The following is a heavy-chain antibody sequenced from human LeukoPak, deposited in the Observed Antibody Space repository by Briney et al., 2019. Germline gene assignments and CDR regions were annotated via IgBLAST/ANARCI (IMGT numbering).Heavy chain of an antibody. CDR1: GFTFSSYG. CDR2: ISYDGSNK. Sequence: PGGSLRLSCAASGFTFSSYGMHWVRQAPGKGLEWVAVISYDGSNKYYADSVKGRFTISRDNSKNTLYLQMNSLRAEDTAVYYCAKESLYGDYFDYWGQGTLVTVSS. CDR3: AKESLYGDYFDY. J-gene: IGHJ4*02. D-gene: IGHD4-17*01. V-gene: IGHV3-30*18.